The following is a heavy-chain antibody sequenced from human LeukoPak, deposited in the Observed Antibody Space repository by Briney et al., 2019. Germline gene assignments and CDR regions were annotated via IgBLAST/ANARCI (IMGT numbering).Heavy chain of an antibody. Sequence: ETSQTLSLTCTVSGDSISGYYWSWIRQPPGKGLEWIGYIYSSGSTNYSPSLKSRVTISVDTSKNQFSLKLSSVTAADTAVYYCARVKGWNSSGWYGFDYWGQGTLVTVSS. J-gene: IGHJ4*02. CDR3: ARVKGWNSSGWYGFDY. V-gene: IGHV4-59*01. CDR2: IYSSGST. CDR1: GDSISGYY. D-gene: IGHD6-19*01.